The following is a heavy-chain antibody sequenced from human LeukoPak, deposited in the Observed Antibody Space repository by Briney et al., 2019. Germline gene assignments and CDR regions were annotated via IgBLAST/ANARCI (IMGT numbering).Heavy chain of an antibody. D-gene: IGHD3-16*01. CDR3: ARGGGLDV. J-gene: IGHJ6*02. V-gene: IGHV3-7*03. CDR1: GFTFSSYW. Sequence: GSLRLSCAASGFTFSSYWMNWARQAPGKGLEWVASINHNGNVNYYVDSVKGRFTISRDNSKNSLYLQMSNLRAEDTAVYFCARGGGLDVCGQGATVTVSS. CDR2: INHNGNVN.